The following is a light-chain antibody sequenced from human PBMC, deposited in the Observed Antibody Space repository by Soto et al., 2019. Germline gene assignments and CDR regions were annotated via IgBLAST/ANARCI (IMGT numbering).Light chain of an antibody. J-gene: IGKJ3*01. V-gene: IGKV3-20*01. Sequence: EIVLTQSPGTLSLSPGERATLSCRASQSVSSSYLAWYQQKPGQAPRLLIYGASSRATGIPDRFSGSGSGTDFTLTISILEPEDFAVYYCQQDGSSLFTFGPRTQVDIK. CDR2: GAS. CDR1: QSVSSSY. CDR3: QQDGSSLFT.